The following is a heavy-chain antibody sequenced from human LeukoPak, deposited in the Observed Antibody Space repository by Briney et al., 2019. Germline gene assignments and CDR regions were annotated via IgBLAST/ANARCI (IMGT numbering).Heavy chain of an antibody. CDR3: AREKSYYYYMDV. CDR1: GGSISSSSYY. J-gene: IGHJ6*03. CDR2: IYHSGST. V-gene: IGHV4-39*07. Sequence: SETLSLTCTVSGGSISSSSYYWGWIRQPPGKGLEWIGSIYHSGSTYYNPSLKSRVTISVDTSKNQFSLKLSSVTAADTAVYDCAREKSYYYYMDVWGKGTTVTVSS.